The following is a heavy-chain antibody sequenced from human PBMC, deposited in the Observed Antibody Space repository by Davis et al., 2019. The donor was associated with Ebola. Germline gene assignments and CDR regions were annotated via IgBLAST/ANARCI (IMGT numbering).Heavy chain of an antibody. CDR1: GFTFSNYW. CDR2: IRPDGSEE. D-gene: IGHD1-7*01. V-gene: IGHV3-7*01. J-gene: IGHJ4*02. CDR3: VRKGNWNYVLDY. Sequence: GESLKISCAASGFTFSNYWMSWVRQAPGKGLEWMANIRPDGSEEQYVDSLKGRITISRDNAKNTLYLQMNSLRGEDTAVYYCVRKGNWNYVLDYWGQGTLVTVSS.